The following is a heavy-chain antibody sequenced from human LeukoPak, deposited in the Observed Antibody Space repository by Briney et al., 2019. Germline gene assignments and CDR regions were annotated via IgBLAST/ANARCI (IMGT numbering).Heavy chain of an antibody. CDR1: GFTFSDYY. D-gene: IGHD3-10*01. Sequence: PGGSLRLSCAASGFTFSDYYMSWIRQAPGKGLEWFSYISSSGSTIYYADSVKGRFTISRDNAKNSPYLQMNSLRAEDTAVYYCASSLTRGGFDIWGQGTMVTVSS. CDR3: ASSLTRGGFDI. V-gene: IGHV3-11*01. CDR2: ISSSGSTI. J-gene: IGHJ3*02.